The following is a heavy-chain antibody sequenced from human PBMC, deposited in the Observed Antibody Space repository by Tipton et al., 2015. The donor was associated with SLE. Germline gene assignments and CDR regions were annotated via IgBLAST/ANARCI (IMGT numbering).Heavy chain of an antibody. CDR3: AKDPPDYGMDV. V-gene: IGHV3-30*18. CDR2: IPHHEKNQ. Sequence: SLRLSCAASGFTFSSYSMNWVRQAPGKGLEWVAFIPHHEKNQYYADSVKGRFTISRDSYKNILYLQMNSLRHEDTGIYYCAKDPPDYGMDVWGQGTTVTVSS. CDR1: GFTFSSYS. J-gene: IGHJ6*02.